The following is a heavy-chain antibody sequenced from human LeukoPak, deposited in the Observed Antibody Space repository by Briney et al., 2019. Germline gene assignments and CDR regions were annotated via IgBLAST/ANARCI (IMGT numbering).Heavy chain of an antibody. D-gene: IGHD3-10*01. CDR3: ARDLLAGYYYMDV. CDR1: GGSISSGSYY. CDR2: IYTSGST. V-gene: IGHV4-61*02. J-gene: IGHJ6*03. Sequence: SQTLSLTCTVSGGSISSGSYYWSCIRQPAGKGLEWIGRIYTSGSTNYNPSLKSRVTISVDTSKNQFSLKLSSVTAADTAVYYCARDLLAGYYYMDVWGKGTTVTVSS.